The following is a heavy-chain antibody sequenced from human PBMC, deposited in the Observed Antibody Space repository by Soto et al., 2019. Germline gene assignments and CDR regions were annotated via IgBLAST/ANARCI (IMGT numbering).Heavy chain of an antibody. CDR1: GGSISSSNW. V-gene: IGHV4-4*02. CDR2: IYHSGST. D-gene: IGHD6-19*01. J-gene: IGHJ6*02. CDR3: ARDMSSGWYGYYYYGMDV. Sequence: SETLSLTCAVSGGSISSSNWWSWVRQPPGKGLEWIGEIYHSGSTNYNPSLKSRVTISVDKSKNQFSLKLSSVTAADTAVYYCARDMSSGWYGYYYYGMDVWGQGTTVTVSS.